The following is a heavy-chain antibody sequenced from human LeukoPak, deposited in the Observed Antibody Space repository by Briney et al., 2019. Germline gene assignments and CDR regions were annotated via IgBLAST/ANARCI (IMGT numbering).Heavy chain of an antibody. CDR2: IYTSRST. D-gene: IGHD1-26*01. Sequence: SETLSLTCTVSSGSISNYYWTWIRQPAGKGLEWMGRIYTSRSTNYNPSLKSRVTMSVDTSKNQLSLKLSSVTAADTAVYYCARELVTTSTTRPYFDFWGQGTLATVSS. CDR3: ARELVTTSTTRPYFDF. J-gene: IGHJ4*02. CDR1: SGSISNYY. V-gene: IGHV4-4*07.